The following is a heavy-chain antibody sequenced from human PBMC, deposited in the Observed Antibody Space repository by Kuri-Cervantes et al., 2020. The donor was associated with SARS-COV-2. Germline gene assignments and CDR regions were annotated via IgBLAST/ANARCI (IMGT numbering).Heavy chain of an antibody. V-gene: IGHV4-39*07. CDR1: GGSISSGDYY. J-gene: IGHJ6*02. D-gene: IGHD6-13*01. CDR3: ARWQQQLVLYGMDV. Sequence: SETLSLTCTVSGGSISSGDYYWSWIRQPPGKGLEWIGSIYHSGSTYYNPSLKSRVTISVDTSKNQFSLKLSSVTAADTAVYYCARWQQQLVLYGMDVWGQGTTVTVSS. CDR2: IYHSGST.